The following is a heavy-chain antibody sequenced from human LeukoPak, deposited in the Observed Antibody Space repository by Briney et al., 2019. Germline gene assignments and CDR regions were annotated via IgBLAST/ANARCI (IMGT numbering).Heavy chain of an antibody. J-gene: IGHJ6*03. CDR1: GYTFTGYY. Sequence: ASVKVSCKASGYTFTGYYMHWVRQAPGQGLEWMGWINPNSGGTNYAQKFQGRVTMTRDTPISTAYMELSRLRSDDTAVYYCARVDVVVPAATPYYYYYMDVWGKGTTVTVSS. D-gene: IGHD2-2*01. CDR3: ARVDVVVPAATPYYYYYMDV. CDR2: INPNSGGT. V-gene: IGHV1-2*02.